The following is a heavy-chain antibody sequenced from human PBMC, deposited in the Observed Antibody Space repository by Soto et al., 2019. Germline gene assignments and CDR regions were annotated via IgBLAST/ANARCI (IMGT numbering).Heavy chain of an antibody. D-gene: IGHD6-19*01. CDR3: ARLRYSSGWKPFDY. Sequence: PSETLSLTCTVSGCSISSYYWSWIRQPPGKGLEWIGYIYYSGSTNYNPSLKSRVTISVDTSKNQFSLRLSSVTAADTAVYYCARLRYSSGWKPFDYWGQGTLVTVSS. V-gene: IGHV4-59*08. CDR1: GCSISSYY. J-gene: IGHJ4*02. CDR2: IYYSGST.